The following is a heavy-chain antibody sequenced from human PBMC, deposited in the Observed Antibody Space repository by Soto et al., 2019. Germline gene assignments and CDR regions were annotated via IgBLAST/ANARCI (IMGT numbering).Heavy chain of an antibody. CDR2: IYYSGST. CDR3: ARSPTSHDFDY. Sequence: NPSETLSLTCTVSGGSISSYYWSWTRQPPGKGLEWIGYIYYSGSTNYNPSLKSRVTISVDTSKNQFSLKLSSVTAADTAVYYCARSPTSHDFDYWGQGTLVTVSS. J-gene: IGHJ4*02. V-gene: IGHV4-59*01. CDR1: GGSISSYY.